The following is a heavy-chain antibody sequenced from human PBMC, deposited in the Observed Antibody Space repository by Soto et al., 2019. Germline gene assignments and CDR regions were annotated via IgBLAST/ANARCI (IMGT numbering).Heavy chain of an antibody. Sequence: QVQLQESGPGLVKPSGTLSLTCAVSGGSISSSNWWSWVRQPPGKGLEWIGEIYHSGSTNYNPSLKTRGTISVDKSKNQFSRKLSSVTAADTAVYYCARATRRVGEVFYFDYWGQGTLVTVSS. V-gene: IGHV4-4*02. J-gene: IGHJ4*02. CDR3: ARATRRVGEVFYFDY. CDR1: GGSISSSNW. D-gene: IGHD3-10*01. CDR2: IYHSGST.